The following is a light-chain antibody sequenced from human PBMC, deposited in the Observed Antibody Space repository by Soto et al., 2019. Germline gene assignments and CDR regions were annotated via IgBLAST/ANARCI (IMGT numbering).Light chain of an antibody. CDR3: SSYTTSNTRQIV. Sequence: QSALTQPASVSGSPGQSICISCPGNSSDGGGYNYVSWYQHHPGKAPKLMIFDVSNRPSGVSNRFSGSKSGNTASLTISGLQPEDEADYYCSSYTTSNTRQIVFGTGTKVTVL. CDR2: DVS. J-gene: IGLJ1*01. CDR1: SSDGGGYNY. V-gene: IGLV2-14*03.